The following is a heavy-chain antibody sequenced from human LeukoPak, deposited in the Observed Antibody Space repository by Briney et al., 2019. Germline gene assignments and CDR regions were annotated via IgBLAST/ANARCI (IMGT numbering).Heavy chain of an antibody. Sequence: GESLKISCKGSGYSFTSYWIGWVRQMPGKGLEWMGIIYPGDSDTRYSPSFQGQVTISADKSISTAYLQWSSLKASDTAMYYCARFSRQQLVPHRYYYYYYMDVWGKGTTVTISS. J-gene: IGHJ6*03. CDR1: GYSFTSYW. CDR3: ARFSRQQLVPHRYYYYYYMDV. CDR2: IYPGDSDT. D-gene: IGHD6-13*01. V-gene: IGHV5-51*01.